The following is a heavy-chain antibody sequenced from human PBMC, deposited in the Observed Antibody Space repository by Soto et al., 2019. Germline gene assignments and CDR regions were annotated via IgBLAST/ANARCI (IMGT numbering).Heavy chain of an antibody. CDR1: GGSISSGDYY. J-gene: IGHJ4*02. Sequence: PSETLSLTCTVSGGSISSGDYYWSWIRQPPGKGLEWIGYIYYSGSTYYNPSLKSRVTISLDTSKNQFSLKLSSVTAADTAVYYCARVGSSIEVRPFDYWSQGTLVTVSS. D-gene: IGHD6-6*01. V-gene: IGHV4-30-4*01. CDR2: IYYSGST. CDR3: ARVGSSIEVRPFDY.